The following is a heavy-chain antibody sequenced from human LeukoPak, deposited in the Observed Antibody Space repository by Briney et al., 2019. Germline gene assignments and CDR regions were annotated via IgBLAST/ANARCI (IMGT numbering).Heavy chain of an antibody. CDR3: VRGASGGHYVIDY. D-gene: IGHD1-26*01. CDR1: GFSFSGHW. Sequence: GGSLRLSCTASGFSFSGHWMHWARQLPGKGLVWVSRISPTGSTTSYADSVKGRFTVSRDNAKNTLYLQVNSLRAEDTAVYYCVRGASGGHYVIDYWGQGTLVTVSS. J-gene: IGHJ4*02. CDR2: ISPTGSTT. V-gene: IGHV3-74*01.